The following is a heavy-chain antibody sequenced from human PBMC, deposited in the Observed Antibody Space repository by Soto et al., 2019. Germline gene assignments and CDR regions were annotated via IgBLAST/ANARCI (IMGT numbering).Heavy chain of an antibody. CDR2: IYYSGST. J-gene: IGHJ4*02. CDR1: GGSISSSSYY. Sequence: QLQLQESGPGLVKPSETLSLTCTVSGGSISSSSYYWGWIRQPPGKGLEWIGSIYYSGSTYYNPSLKSRVPISVDTSKNQFSLKLSSVTAADTAVYYCAGRRRAVSSSWFDYWGQGTLVTVSS. V-gene: IGHV4-39*01. CDR3: AGRRRAVSSSWFDY. D-gene: IGHD6-13*01.